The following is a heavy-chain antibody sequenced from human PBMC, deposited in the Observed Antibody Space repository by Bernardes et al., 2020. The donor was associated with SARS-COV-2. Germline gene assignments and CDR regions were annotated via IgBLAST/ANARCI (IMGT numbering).Heavy chain of an antibody. CDR1: GGSISSSSYY. CDR3: ARGVVGSGWYPTNWFDP. CDR2: IYYSGST. Sequence: SETLSLTCTVSGGSISSSSYYWGWIRQPPGKGLEWIGSIYYSGSTNYNPSLKSRVTISVDTSKNQFSLKLSSVTAADTAVYYCARGVVGSGWYPTNWFDPWGQGTLVTVSS. V-gene: IGHV4-39*07. J-gene: IGHJ5*02. D-gene: IGHD6-19*01.